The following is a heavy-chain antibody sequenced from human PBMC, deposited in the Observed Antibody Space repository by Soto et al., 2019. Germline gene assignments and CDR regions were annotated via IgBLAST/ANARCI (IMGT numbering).Heavy chain of an antibody. D-gene: IGHD5-12*01. CDR1: GGSISSGTYY. V-gene: IGHV4-31*03. CDR2: IYSSGST. CDR3: GRWLQRLGFDF. Sequence: QVQLQESGPGLLKPSQTLSLTCTVSGGSISSGTYYWSWIRQHPGQGLEWIGYIYSSGSTYYNPSLESRVTISVDTSKNQFSLNLTSVTAADTAVYYCGRWLQRLGFDFWGQGTLVTVSS. J-gene: IGHJ4*02.